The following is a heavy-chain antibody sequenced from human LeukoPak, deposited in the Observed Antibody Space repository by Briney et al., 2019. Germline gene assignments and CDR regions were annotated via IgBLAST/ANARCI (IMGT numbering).Heavy chain of an antibody. CDR2: ISASGGST. CDR1: GFSVDSRF. CDR3: AKLVSGIYGYFDY. Sequence: PGGSLRLSCTASGFSVDSRFMSWVRQAPGKGLEWVSGISASGGSTYYADSVKGRFTISRDNSKNTLYLQMNSLRAEDTAVYYCAKLVSGIYGYFDYWGQGTLVTVSS. J-gene: IGHJ4*02. V-gene: IGHV3-23*01. D-gene: IGHD1-26*01.